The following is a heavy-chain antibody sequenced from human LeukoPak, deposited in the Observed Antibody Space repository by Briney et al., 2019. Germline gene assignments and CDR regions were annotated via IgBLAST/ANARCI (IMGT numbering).Heavy chain of an antibody. J-gene: IGHJ3*02. Sequence: SETLSLTCAVYGESFSGYYWSWIRQPPGKGLEWIGEINHSGSTNYNPSLKSRVTISVDTSKNQFSLKLSSVTAADTAVYYCARGDIVVVPAAMNAFDIWGQGTMVTVSS. CDR2: INHSGST. V-gene: IGHV4-34*01. CDR3: ARGDIVVVPAAMNAFDI. CDR1: GESFSGYY. D-gene: IGHD2-2*01.